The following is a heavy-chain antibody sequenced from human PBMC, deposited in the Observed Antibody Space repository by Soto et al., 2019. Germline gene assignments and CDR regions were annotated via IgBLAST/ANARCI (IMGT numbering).Heavy chain of an antibody. V-gene: IGHV3-23*01. D-gene: IGHD6-19*01. J-gene: IGHJ4*02. CDR2: ISGSGGST. CDR1: GFTFSSYA. Sequence: EVQLLESGGGLVQPGGSLRLSCAASGFTFSSYAMSWVRQARGKGLEWVSAISGSGGSTYYADSVKGRFTISRDNSKNTLYLQMNSLRAEDTAVYYCAKDLQGQWLVSGTYFDYWGQGTLVTVSS. CDR3: AKDLQGQWLVSGTYFDY.